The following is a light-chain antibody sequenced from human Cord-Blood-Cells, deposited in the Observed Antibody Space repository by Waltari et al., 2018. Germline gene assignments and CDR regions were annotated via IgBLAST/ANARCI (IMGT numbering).Light chain of an antibody. Sequence: SYELPQLPSVSVSPGQTASITCSGAQLGDKYACWYQQKPGQSPALVIYQDSKRPTGIPERFSGSNSGNTATLTISGTQAMDEADYYCQAWDSSTVVFGGGTKLTVL. V-gene: IGLV3-1*01. CDR1: QLGDKY. J-gene: IGLJ2*01. CDR3: QAWDSSTVV. CDR2: QDS.